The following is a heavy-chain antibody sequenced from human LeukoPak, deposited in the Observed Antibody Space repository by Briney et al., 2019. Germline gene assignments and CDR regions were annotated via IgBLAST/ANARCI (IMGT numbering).Heavy chain of an antibody. CDR2: IDPSSTYI. Sequence: GGSLRLSCTTSGFTVGDYAMSWVRQAPGKGLEWVSAIDPSSTYIYYADSVKGRFTISRGNAENSLYLQMNSLRVEDTAVYYCARAPTVLVGYCSSSSCQADYWGQGTLVTVSS. CDR1: GFTVGDYA. CDR3: ARAPTVLVGYCSSSSCQADY. D-gene: IGHD2-2*01. J-gene: IGHJ4*02. V-gene: IGHV3-21*01.